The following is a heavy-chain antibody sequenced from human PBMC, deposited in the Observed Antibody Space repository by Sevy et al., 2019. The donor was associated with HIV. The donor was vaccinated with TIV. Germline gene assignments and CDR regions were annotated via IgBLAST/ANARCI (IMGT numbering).Heavy chain of an antibody. CDR3: AKGGGGHYDPDEIGYYFYYYNMDV. D-gene: IGHD3-22*01. CDR1: GFSFDSYG. CDR2: ISGSGTRT. V-gene: IGHV3-23*01. Sequence: GGSLRLSCAVSGFSFDSYGMTWVRQAPGKGLEWVSGISGSGTRTYYADSVKGRFIISRDNSKNTLYLQMNSLRSEDTDIYCCAKGGGGHYDPDEIGYYFYYYNMDVWGKGTTVTVSS. J-gene: IGHJ6*03.